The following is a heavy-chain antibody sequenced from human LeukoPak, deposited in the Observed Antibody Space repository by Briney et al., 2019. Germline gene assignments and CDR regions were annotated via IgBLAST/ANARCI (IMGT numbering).Heavy chain of an antibody. CDR3: AKGLAARRGDY. CDR1: GYTFTSYG. CDR2: INPNSGGT. V-gene: IGHV1-2*06. D-gene: IGHD6-6*01. Sequence: ASVKVSCKASGYTFTSYGISWVRQAPGQGLEWMGRINPNSGGTNYAQKFQGRVTMTRDTSISTAYMELSRLRSDDTAVYYCAKGLAARRGDYWGQGTLVTVSS. J-gene: IGHJ4*02.